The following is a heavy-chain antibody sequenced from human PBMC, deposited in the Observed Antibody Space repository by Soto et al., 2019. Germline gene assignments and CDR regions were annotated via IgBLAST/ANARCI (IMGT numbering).Heavy chain of an antibody. Sequence: PSETLSLTSTVSGGTISNYYWSWIRQPPGKGLEWIGYIHYSGSTKYNPSLKSRVTISADTSKNQFSLKLSSVTAADAAVYYCARGHYDFWSGYFATIDYWGQGTLVTVSS. CDR1: GGTISNYY. CDR2: IHYSGST. CDR3: ARGHYDFWSGYFATIDY. D-gene: IGHD3-3*01. J-gene: IGHJ4*02. V-gene: IGHV4-59*08.